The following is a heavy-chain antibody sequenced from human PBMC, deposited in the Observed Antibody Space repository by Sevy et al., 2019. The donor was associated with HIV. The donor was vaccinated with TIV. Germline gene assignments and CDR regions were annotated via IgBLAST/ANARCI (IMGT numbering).Heavy chain of an antibody. CDR2: ISHDSTAI. J-gene: IGHJ5*02. D-gene: IGHD3-16*01. CDR1: GFTGNVYS. CDR3: ARDYPNWASSP. V-gene: IGHV3-48*02. Sequence: GGSLRLSCAGSGFTGNVYSMNWVRQAPGEGLEWISYISHDSTAIYYADSVKGRFTISRDDAKNSVYLQMNSLRDEDTAVYYCARDYPNWASSPWGQGTLVTVSS.